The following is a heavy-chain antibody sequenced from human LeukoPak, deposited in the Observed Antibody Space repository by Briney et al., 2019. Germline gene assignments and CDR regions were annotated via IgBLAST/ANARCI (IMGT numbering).Heavy chain of an antibody. CDR1: GFTFSSYA. Sequence: PGGSLRLSCAASGFTFSSYAMSWVRQAPGKGLEWVSAISGGGGSTYYADSVKGRFTISRDNSKNTLYLQTNSLRAEDTAVYYCAKLLRMRPFYDFWSGYYTGDAFDIWGQGTMVTVSS. V-gene: IGHV3-23*01. D-gene: IGHD3-3*01. CDR3: AKLLRMRPFYDFWSGYYTGDAFDI. J-gene: IGHJ3*02. CDR2: ISGGGGST.